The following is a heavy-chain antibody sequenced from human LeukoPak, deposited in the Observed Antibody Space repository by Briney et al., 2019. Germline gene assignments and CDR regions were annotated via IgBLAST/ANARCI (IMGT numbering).Heavy chain of an antibody. CDR1: GFTFRRYW. V-gene: IGHV3-7*04. D-gene: IGHD2-21*02. Sequence: PGGSLRLSCAASGFTFRRYWMSWVRQAPGKGLEWGANLKQDGSEKNYVDSVKGRFSISRDNAKSSLYLQMDSLRAEDTAVYYCVREWVTAYYFQYWGPGTPVTVSS. J-gene: IGHJ4*02. CDR2: LKQDGSEK. CDR3: VREWVTAYYFQY.